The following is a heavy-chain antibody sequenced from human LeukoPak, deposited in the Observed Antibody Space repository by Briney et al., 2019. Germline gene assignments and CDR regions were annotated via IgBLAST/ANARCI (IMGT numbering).Heavy chain of an antibody. V-gene: IGHV3-74*01. CDR2: INSDGSSA. J-gene: IGHJ3*02. D-gene: IGHD1-26*01. Sequence: GGSLRLSCAASGFTFSSYWMHWVRQAPGKGLVWVSRINSDGSSASYADSVKGRFTISRGNAKNTLYLQMNSLRAEDTAVYYCASRVGATAFDIWGQGTMVTVSS. CDR3: ASRVGATAFDI. CDR1: GFTFSSYW.